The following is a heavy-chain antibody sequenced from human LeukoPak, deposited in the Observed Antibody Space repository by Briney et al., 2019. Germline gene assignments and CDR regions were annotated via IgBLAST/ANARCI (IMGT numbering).Heavy chain of an antibody. CDR3: ARESGYCSSTSCPKQINWFDP. D-gene: IGHD2-2*01. Sequence: SETLSLTCTVSGGSISSYYWSWIRQPPGKGLEWIGYIYYSGSTNYNPSLRSRVTISVDTSKNQFSLKLSSVTAADTAVYYCARESGYCSSTSCPKQINWFDPWGQGTLVTVSS. V-gene: IGHV4-59*01. CDR1: GGSISSYY. CDR2: IYYSGST. J-gene: IGHJ5*02.